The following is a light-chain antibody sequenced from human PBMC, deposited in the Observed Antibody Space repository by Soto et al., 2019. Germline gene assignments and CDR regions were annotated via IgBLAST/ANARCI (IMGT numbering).Light chain of an antibody. CDR3: QQRREWPLL. V-gene: IGKV3-11*01. J-gene: IGKJ4*01. CDR1: QSVSSH. CDR2: DAS. Sequence: EIVLTQSPATLSLSPGERATLSCRASQSVSSHLTWYQHIPGQAPRLLIYDASTRASGVPARFSGSGSGTDFTLTISGLEPEDFAVYYCQQRREWPLLFGGGTRVEI.